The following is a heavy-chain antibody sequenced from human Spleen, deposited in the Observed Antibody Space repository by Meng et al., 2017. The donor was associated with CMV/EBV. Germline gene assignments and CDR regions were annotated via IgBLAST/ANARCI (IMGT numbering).Heavy chain of an antibody. V-gene: IGHV3-21*06. Sequence: GGSLRLSCVASGFTFSNYMMNWVRQTPGKGLEWVSSITSSSGYMYYADSVKGRFTISRDNASNSLYLQMNSLRADDTAVYYCARAGTSYSHQPKAFDYWGQGSLVTVSS. CDR1: GFTFSNYM. CDR3: ARAGTSYSHQPKAFDY. CDR2: ITSSSGYM. D-gene: IGHD4-11*01. J-gene: IGHJ4*02.